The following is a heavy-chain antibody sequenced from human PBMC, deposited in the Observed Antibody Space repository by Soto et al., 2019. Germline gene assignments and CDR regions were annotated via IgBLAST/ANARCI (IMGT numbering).Heavy chain of an antibody. J-gene: IGHJ6*02. CDR1: GFTFSSYG. V-gene: IGHV3-30*18. D-gene: IGHD3-3*01. CDR2: ISYDGSNK. CDR3: AKSGEEGRYDFWSGYYEKGYYYYGMDV. Sequence: PGGSLRLSCAASGFTFSSYGMHWVRQAPGKGLEWVAVISYDGSNKYYADSVKGRFTISRDNSKNTLYLQMNSLRAEDKAVYYCAKSGEEGRYDFWSGYYEKGYYYYGMDVWGQGTTVTVSS.